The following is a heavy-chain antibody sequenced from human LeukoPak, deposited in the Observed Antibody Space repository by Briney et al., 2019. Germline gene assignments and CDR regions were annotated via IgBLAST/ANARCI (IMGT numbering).Heavy chain of an antibody. Sequence: GGSLRLSCAASGFTFSSYSMNWVRQAPGKGLEWVSYISSSSSTIYYADSVKGRFTISRDNAKNSLYLQMNSLRDEDTAVYYCARDLTPIVVVPAAINYYYYVMDVWAKGPRSPSP. CDR3: ARDLTPIVVVPAAINYYYYVMDV. CDR1: GFTFSSYS. D-gene: IGHD2-2*01. CDR2: ISSSSSTI. J-gene: IGHJ6*02. V-gene: IGHV3-48*02.